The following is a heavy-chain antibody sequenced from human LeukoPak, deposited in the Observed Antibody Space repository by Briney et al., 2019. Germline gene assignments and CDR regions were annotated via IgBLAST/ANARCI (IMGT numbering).Heavy chain of an antibody. V-gene: IGHV5-51*01. D-gene: IGHD2-2*01. CDR2: IYPGDSHP. CDR3: ARARSSTSQINWFDP. Sequence: IYPGDSHPRYSPSFQGQLPISADKSISTAYLQWSSLKASDTAMYYCARARSSTSQINWFDPWGQGTLVTVSS. J-gene: IGHJ5*02.